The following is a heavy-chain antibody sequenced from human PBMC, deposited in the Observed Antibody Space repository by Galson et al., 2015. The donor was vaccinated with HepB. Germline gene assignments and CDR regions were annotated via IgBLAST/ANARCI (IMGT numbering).Heavy chain of an antibody. CDR3: ARPKDVGSGWSRVEWYFDL. J-gene: IGHJ2*01. CDR2: ISGSGFFT. CDR1: GFNFRRYA. Sequence: SLRLSCAASGFNFRRYAMSWVRQAPGRGLEWVSGISGSGFFTNYAASVTGRFTIPRDNSKNKMYLQMNSLGAEDTAVYYCARPKDVGSGWSRVEWYFDLWGRGTLVTVSS. V-gene: IGHV3-23*01. D-gene: IGHD6-19*01.